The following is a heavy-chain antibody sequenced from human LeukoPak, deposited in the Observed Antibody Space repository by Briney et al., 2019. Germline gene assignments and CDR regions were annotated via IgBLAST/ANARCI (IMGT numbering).Heavy chain of an antibody. CDR1: GFTFSNYG. CDR3: ARDPLKRAFDI. Sequence: GGSLRLSCTASGFTFSNYGMHWVRQAPGKGLEWVSSISSTSSYIYYADSVKGRFTISRDNAKNSLYLQMNSLRAEDTAVYYCARDPLKRAFDIWGQGTMVTVSS. J-gene: IGHJ3*02. CDR2: ISSTSSYI. V-gene: IGHV3-21*01.